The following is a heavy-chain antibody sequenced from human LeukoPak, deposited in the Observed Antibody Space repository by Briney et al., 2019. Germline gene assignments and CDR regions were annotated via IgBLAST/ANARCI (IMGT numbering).Heavy chain of an antibody. CDR1: DGSITNYY. CDR3: ARHAGNHYGDFFDY. D-gene: IGHD4-17*01. J-gene: IGHJ4*02. CDR2: SHYSKTT. Sequence: SETLSLTCTVSDGSITNYYWSWIPQPPGKGLEWIAYSHYSKTTTYHPSLRSRATVSVDASKNQFSLKLSSVTAADAAVYYCARHAGNHYGDFFDYWGQGTLVTVSS. V-gene: IGHV4-59*08.